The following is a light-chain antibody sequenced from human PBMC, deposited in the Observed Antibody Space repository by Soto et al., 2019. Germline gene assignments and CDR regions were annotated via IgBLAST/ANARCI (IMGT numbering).Light chain of an antibody. V-gene: IGKV1-39*01. Sequence: DIQMTQSPSSLSASVGDGVTITCRASQSISSYLNWYQQKPGKAPKLLIYAASSLQSGVPSRFSGSGSGTDFTLTISSLQPEDFATYYCQQSYSTHSWTFGQGTKVEIK. CDR3: QQSYSTHSWT. CDR1: QSISSY. J-gene: IGKJ1*01. CDR2: AAS.